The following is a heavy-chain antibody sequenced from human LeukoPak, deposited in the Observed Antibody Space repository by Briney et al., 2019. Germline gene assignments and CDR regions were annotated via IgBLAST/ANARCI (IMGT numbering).Heavy chain of an antibody. CDR1: GFTFINYS. CDR2: ISTNSAFI. CDR3: AREFTDMVRGVIIQDY. J-gene: IGHJ4*02. V-gene: IGHV3-21*01. D-gene: IGHD3-10*01. Sequence: GGSLRLSCTASGFTFINYSMNWVRQAPGKGLEWVSSISTNSAFIYYADSVRGRFTISRDNAKNSLYLQMNSLRAEDTAVYYCAREFTDMVRGVIIQDYWGQGTLVTVSS.